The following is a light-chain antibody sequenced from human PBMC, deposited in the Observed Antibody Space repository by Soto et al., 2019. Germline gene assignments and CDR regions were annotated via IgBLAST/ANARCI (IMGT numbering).Light chain of an antibody. Sequence: DIQLTQSPFFLSASVGDIFTITCRASQGISSYLVWYQQKAGTATKSLIYGESTLQTGVPPRFSGRRSGTEFTLTISSLQPEDSATYYCRQHNTFPITFGQGTRLEI. CDR2: GES. CDR1: QGISSY. J-gene: IGKJ5*01. V-gene: IGKV1-9*01. CDR3: RQHNTFPIT.